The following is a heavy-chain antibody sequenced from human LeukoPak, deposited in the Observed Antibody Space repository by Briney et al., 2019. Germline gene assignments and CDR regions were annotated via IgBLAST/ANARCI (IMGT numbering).Heavy chain of an antibody. Sequence: SETLSLTCAVYGGSFSGYYWSWIRQPPGKGLEWIGEINHSGSTNYNPSLKSRVTISVDTSKNQFSLKLSSVTAADTAVYYCARLAYCSSTSCRRGYYFDYWGRGTLVTVSS. CDR3: ARLAYCSSTSCRRGYYFDY. V-gene: IGHV4-34*01. J-gene: IGHJ4*02. CDR1: GGSFSGYY. CDR2: INHSGST. D-gene: IGHD2-2*01.